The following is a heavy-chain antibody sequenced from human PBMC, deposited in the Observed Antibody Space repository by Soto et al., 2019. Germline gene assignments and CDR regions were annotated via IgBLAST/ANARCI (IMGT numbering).Heavy chain of an antibody. J-gene: IGHJ5*02. V-gene: IGHV4-59*01. CDR1: GGSISSYY. CDR3: ARSLTMVRMGGRAQKINWFDP. D-gene: IGHD3-10*01. Sequence: PSETLSLTCTVSGGSISSYYWSWIRQPPGKGLEWIRYIYYSGSTNYNPSLKSRVTISVDTSKNQFSLKLSSVTAADTAVYYCARSLTMVRMGGRAQKINWFDPWGQGTLVTVSS. CDR2: IYYSGST.